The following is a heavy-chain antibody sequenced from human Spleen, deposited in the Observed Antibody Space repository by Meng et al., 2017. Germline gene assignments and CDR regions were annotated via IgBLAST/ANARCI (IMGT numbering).Heavy chain of an antibody. CDR1: GGSISSSSYY. D-gene: IGHD3-16*01. CDR2: IYPYGGT. CDR3: ARDRLFGSTDAFDI. Sequence: SETLSLTCTVSGGSISSSSYYWGWIRQPPGKGLEWIAEIYPYGGTNFNPSLKSRVTISVDKSKNHFSLELNSVTAADTAVYFCARDRLFGSTDAFDIWGPGTMVTVSS. J-gene: IGHJ3*02. V-gene: IGHV4-39*07.